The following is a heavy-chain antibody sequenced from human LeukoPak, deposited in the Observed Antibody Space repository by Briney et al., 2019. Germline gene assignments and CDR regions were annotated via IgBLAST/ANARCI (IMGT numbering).Heavy chain of an antibody. Sequence: GGSLRLSCAASGFTFSSYWMHWVRQAPGKGPEWVSAISDSGGRTYYADSVKGRFTISRDNSKNTLYLQMNSLRAEDTAVYYCATDERSSGWYWGQGTLVTVSS. CDR1: GFTFSSYW. J-gene: IGHJ4*02. CDR2: ISDSGGRT. CDR3: ATDERSSGWY. D-gene: IGHD6-19*01. V-gene: IGHV3-23*01.